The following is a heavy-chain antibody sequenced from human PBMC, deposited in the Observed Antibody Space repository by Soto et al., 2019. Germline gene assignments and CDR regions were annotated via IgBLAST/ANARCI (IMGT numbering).Heavy chain of an antibody. CDR2: IYYSGST. D-gene: IGHD3-10*01. V-gene: IGHV4-59*08. Sequence: SETLSLTCTVSGGSISSYYWSWIRQPPGKGLEWIGYIYYSGSTNYNPSLKSRVTISVDTSKNQFSLKLSSVTAADTAVYYCARRGGTMVRGEVINWFDPWGQGTLVTVSS. CDR3: ARRGGTMVRGEVINWFDP. CDR1: GGSISSYY. J-gene: IGHJ5*02.